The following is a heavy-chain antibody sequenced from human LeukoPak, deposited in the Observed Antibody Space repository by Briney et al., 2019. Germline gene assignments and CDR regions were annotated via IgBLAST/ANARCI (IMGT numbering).Heavy chain of an antibody. D-gene: IGHD3-22*01. J-gene: IGHJ4*02. CDR1: GDXVSSNSAT. CDR2: TFYSSKWYS. CDR3: ARGNRYYYDSSGYFPTTKFDY. Sequence: SQTLSLTCAISGDXVSSNSATWTWIRQSPSRGLEWLGRTFYSSKWYSAYALSVKSRITINPDTSKNQLSLQLNSVTPEDTAVYYCARGNRYYYDSSGYFPTTKFDYWGQGTLVTVSS. V-gene: IGHV6-1*01.